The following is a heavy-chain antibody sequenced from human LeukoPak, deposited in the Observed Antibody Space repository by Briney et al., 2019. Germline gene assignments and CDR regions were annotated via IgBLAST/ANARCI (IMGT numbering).Heavy chain of an antibody. D-gene: IGHD5-18*01. CDR3: ARGRRATSYGYLYYFDY. V-gene: IGHV1-8*01. J-gene: IGHJ4*02. CDR1: GYTFTSYD. Sequence: APVKVSCKASGYTFTSYDINWVRQATGQGLEWMGWMNPNSGNTGYAQKFQGRVTMTRNTSISTAYMELSSLRSEDTAVYYCARGRRATSYGYLYYFDYWGQGTLVTVSS. CDR2: MNPNSGNT.